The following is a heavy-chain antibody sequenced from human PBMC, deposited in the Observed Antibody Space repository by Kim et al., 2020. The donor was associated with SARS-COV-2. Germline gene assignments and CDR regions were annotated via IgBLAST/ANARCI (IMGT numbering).Heavy chain of an antibody. CDR3: ARGAWVARPVAKRGTLYY. CDR1: GGSFSGYY. J-gene: IGHJ4*01. Sequence: SETLSLTCAVYGGSFSGYYWSWIRQPPGKGLEWIGEINHSGSTNYNPSLKSRVTISVDTSKNQFSLKLSSVTAADTAVYYCARGAWVARPVAKRGTLYY. CDR2: INHSGST. V-gene: IGHV4-34*01. D-gene: IGHD6-6*01.